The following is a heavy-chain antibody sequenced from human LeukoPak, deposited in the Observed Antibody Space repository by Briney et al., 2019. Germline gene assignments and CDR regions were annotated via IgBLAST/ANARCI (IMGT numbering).Heavy chain of an antibody. J-gene: IGHJ4*02. CDR3: ARVTQTDYDFDY. Sequence: ASVTVSCTASGYTFTSYGISWVRQAPGQGLEWMGWISAYNGNTDYAQKLQGRVTMTTDTSTSTAYMELRSLRSDDTAVYYCARVTQTDYDFDYWGQGTLVTVSS. D-gene: IGHD4-17*01. CDR1: GYTFTSYG. V-gene: IGHV1-18*01. CDR2: ISAYNGNT.